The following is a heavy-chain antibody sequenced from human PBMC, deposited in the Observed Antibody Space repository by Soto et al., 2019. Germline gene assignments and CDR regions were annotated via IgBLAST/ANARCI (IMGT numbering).Heavy chain of an antibody. J-gene: IGHJ6*02. D-gene: IGHD5-18*01. Sequence: QVQLQGSGPRLVKPSQTLSLTCSVSGASISSGAYFWTWIRHHPGKGLEWIGYIYYSVGTSYNYQNPSLQSRVTRSVDTSKNLFSLRLTSVTAADTATYYCAKDKGPDTYGQTRIRDYSYAMDVWGQGTTVIVSS. V-gene: IGHV4-31*03. CDR2: IYYSVGT. CDR1: GASISSGAYF. CDR3: AKDKGPDTYGQTRIRDYSYAMDV.